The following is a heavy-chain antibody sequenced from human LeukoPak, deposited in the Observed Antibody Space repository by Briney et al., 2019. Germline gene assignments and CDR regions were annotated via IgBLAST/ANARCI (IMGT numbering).Heavy chain of an antibody. Sequence: KSSETLSLTCTVSGYSISSGYYWGWIRQHPGKGLEWIGSIYHSGSTYYNPSLKSRVTISVDTSKNQFSLKLSSVTAADTAVYYCASQSGGSYCGGDCYSSWGQGTLVTVSS. V-gene: IGHV4-38-2*02. CDR2: IYHSGST. CDR1: GYSISSGYY. CDR3: ASQSGGSYCGGDCYSS. J-gene: IGHJ4*02. D-gene: IGHD2-21*02.